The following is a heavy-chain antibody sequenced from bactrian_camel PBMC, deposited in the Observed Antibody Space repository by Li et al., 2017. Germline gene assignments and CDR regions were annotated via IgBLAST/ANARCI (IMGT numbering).Heavy chain of an antibody. D-gene: IGHD5*01. J-gene: IGHJ6*01. CDR3: ATANMGWSHFDY. CDR1: DMTYD. Sequence: VQLVESGGGSVQPGGSLRLSCAATDMTYDMTWVRQAPGKGLEWVSAIAADGSSATYADSVKGRFTISRDNAKTTVYLQMNNVKAEDTALYYCATANMGWSHFDYWGQGTQVTVS. V-gene: IGHV3S40*01. CDR2: IAADGSSA.